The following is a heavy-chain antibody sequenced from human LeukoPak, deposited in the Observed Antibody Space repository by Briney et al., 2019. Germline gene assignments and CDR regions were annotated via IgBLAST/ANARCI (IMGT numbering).Heavy chain of an antibody. V-gene: IGHV1-18*01. CDR3: ARYSSGWSITGSYYFDY. D-gene: IGHD6-19*01. CDR1: GYTFTSYG. J-gene: IGHJ4*02. CDR2: ISAYNGNT. Sequence: ASVKVSCKASGYTFTSYGISWVRQAPGQGLEWMGWISAYNGNTNYAQKLQGRVTMTTDTSTSTAYMELRSLRSDDTAVYYCARYSSGWSITGSYYFDYWGQGTLVTVSS.